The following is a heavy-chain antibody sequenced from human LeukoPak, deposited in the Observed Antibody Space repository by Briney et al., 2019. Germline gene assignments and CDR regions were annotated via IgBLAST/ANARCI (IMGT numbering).Heavy chain of an antibody. D-gene: IGHD2-2*02. V-gene: IGHV3-23*01. J-gene: IGHJ3*02. Sequence: GGSLRLSCAAAGFTFSNYAMTWVRQAPGKGLEWVSSISGSGGSTYYADSVKGRFTISRDNAKNTLYLQMNSLRAEDTAVYYCARAAIRDAFDIWGQGTMVTVSS. CDR3: ARAAIRDAFDI. CDR1: GFTFSNYA. CDR2: ISGSGGST.